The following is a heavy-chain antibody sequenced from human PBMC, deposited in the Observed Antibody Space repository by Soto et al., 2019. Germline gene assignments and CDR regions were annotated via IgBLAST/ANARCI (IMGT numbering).Heavy chain of an antibody. J-gene: IGHJ6*02. CDR1: GYTFTSYY. CDR2: INPSGGST. Sequence: ASVKISCKASGYTFTSYYMHWVRQAPGQGLEWMGIINPSGGSTSYAPKFQGRVTMTRDTSTSTVYMELSSLRSEDTAVYYCARVDPYYYGMDVWGQGTTVTVSS. CDR3: ARVDPYYYGMDV. V-gene: IGHV1-46*01.